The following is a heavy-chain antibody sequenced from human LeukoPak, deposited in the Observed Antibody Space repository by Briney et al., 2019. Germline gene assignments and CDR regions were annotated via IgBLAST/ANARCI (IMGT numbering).Heavy chain of an antibody. CDR1: GYSISSGYY. V-gene: IGHV4-38-2*02. D-gene: IGHD3-22*01. Sequence: SETLSLTCTVSGYSISSGYYWGWIRQPPGKGLEWIGSIYHSGSTYYNPSLKSRVTILVDTSKNQFSLKLSSVTAADTAVYYCARDRYYYDSSGYYHLDYWGQGTLVTVSS. CDR2: IYHSGST. J-gene: IGHJ4*02. CDR3: ARDRYYYDSSGYYHLDY.